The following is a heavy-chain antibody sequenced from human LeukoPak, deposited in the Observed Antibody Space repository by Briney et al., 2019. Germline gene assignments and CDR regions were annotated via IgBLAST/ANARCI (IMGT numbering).Heavy chain of an antibody. J-gene: IGHJ6*03. D-gene: IGHD3-22*01. V-gene: IGHV1-18*01. CDR2: ISTYNGNT. CDR1: GYTFSSYG. CDR3: ARDTRGYYYDSSGNYYYFMDV. Sequence: ASVKVSCKASGYTFSSYGINWVRQVPGQGLEWMAWISTYNGNTNYAQKLQGRVTVTTDTSTSTVYMELSSLRSDDTAVYYCARDTRGYYYDSSGNYYYFMDVWGKGTTVTISS.